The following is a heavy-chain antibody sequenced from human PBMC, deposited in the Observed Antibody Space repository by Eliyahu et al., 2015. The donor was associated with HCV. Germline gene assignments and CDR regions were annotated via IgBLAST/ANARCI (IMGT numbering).Heavy chain of an antibody. CDR1: GFTFSSHX. CDR3: ARDYGVHDILTGYSTFDY. J-gene: IGHJ4*02. D-gene: IGHD3-9*01. V-gene: IGHV3-21*01. Sequence: EVQLVESGGGLVKPGGSLRLSCAASGFTFSSHXXNWVRQAPGKGLEWVSSISSSSSYIYYADSVKGRFTISRDNAKNSLYLQMNSLRAEDTAVYYCARDYGVHDILTGYSTFDYWGQGTLVTVSS. CDR2: ISSSSSYI.